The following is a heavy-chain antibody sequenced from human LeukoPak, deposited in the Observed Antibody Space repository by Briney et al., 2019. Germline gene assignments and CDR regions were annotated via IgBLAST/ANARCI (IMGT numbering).Heavy chain of an antibody. J-gene: IGHJ4*02. CDR1: GSTFSSSS. Sequence: GGSLKLSCGVSGSTFSSSSMNWVRQAPGKGLEWVSSISSSSSYIYYADSVKGRFTISRDNAKNSLYLQMDSLRAEDTAVYYCATSDDLWSGMDNWGQGTLVTVSS. D-gene: IGHD3-3*01. CDR3: ATSDDLWSGMDN. V-gene: IGHV3-21*01. CDR2: ISSSSSYI.